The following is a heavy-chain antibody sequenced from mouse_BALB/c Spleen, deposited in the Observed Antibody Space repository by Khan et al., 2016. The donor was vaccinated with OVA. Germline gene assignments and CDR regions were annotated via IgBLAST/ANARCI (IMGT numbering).Heavy chain of an antibody. CDR3: VREGAYDRSDGWCAY. V-gene: IGHV1-4*01. Sequence: VQLQQSGAELARPGASVKMSCKASGYTFTSYTMHWVRQRPGQTLEWIGHINPSNNYTNYNQNFKDKATLIVDKSSSTAYMQLNSLTSEDSAVYYCVREGAYDRSDGWCAYWGQGTLVTVSA. CDR1: GYTFTSYT. J-gene: IGHJ3*01. D-gene: IGHD2-14*01. CDR2: INPSNNYT.